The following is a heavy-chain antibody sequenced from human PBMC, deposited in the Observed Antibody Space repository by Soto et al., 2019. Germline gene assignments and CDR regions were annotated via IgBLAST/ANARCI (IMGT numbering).Heavy chain of an antibody. CDR2: IIPIFGTA. D-gene: IGHD6-6*01. CDR3: ARSPPLKHIAALSYYYYYCMDV. Sequence: GASVKVSCKASGGTFSSYAISWVRQAPGQGLEWMGGIIPIFGTANYAQKFQGRVTITADESTSTAYMELSSLRSEDTAVYYCARSPPLKHIAALSYYYYYCMDVWGQGTTVTVSS. CDR1: GGTFSSYA. J-gene: IGHJ6*02. V-gene: IGHV1-69*13.